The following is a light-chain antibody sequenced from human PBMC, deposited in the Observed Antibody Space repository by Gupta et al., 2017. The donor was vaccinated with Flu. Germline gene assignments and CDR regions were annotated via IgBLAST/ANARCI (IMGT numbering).Light chain of an antibody. CDR3: SSYAGSNNWV. Sequence: VTISCTGTSSDIGCYNYVSWYQLHPGKAPKLMISEVNKRPSGVPDRFSGSESGNTASLTVSGLQAEDEADYYCSSYAGSNNWVFGGGTKLTVL. J-gene: IGLJ3*02. CDR1: SSDIGCYNY. CDR2: EVN. V-gene: IGLV2-8*01.